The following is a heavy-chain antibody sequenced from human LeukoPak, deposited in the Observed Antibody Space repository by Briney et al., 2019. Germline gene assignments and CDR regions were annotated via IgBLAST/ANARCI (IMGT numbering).Heavy chain of an antibody. J-gene: IGHJ4*02. CDR2: IYTSGST. CDR1: GGSISSGSYY. Sequence: PSETLSLTCTVSGGSISSGSYYWSWIRQPAGKGLEWIGRIYTSGSTNYNPSLKSRVTISVDTSKNQFSLKLSSVTAADTAVYYCASILEDVDTAMVADYWGQGTLVTVSS. V-gene: IGHV4-61*02. D-gene: IGHD5-18*01. CDR3: ASILEDVDTAMVADY.